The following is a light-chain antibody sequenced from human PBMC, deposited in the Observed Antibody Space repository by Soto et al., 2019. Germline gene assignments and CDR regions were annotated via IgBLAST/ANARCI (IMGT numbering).Light chain of an antibody. Sequence: QSALTQPPSVSGSPGQSVTISCTGTPGDVGSYDRVSWYQQTPGTAPKLFNYDVGSRPSGVPDRFSGSRSCNTASLTISGLQVEDEADYYCDSYATSSTYVFGTGTKLTVL. J-gene: IGLJ1*01. CDR3: DSYATSSTYV. CDR2: DVG. CDR1: PGDVGSYDR. V-gene: IGLV2-18*02.